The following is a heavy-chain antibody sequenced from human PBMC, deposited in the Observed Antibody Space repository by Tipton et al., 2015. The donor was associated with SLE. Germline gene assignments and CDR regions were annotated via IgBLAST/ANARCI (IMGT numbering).Heavy chain of an antibody. V-gene: IGHV3-13*01. Sequence: YPGSVKGRFTISRDNAKNSLYLQMNSLRAGDTAVYYCARALRGYSGCVDYWGQGTLVTVSS. CDR3: ARALRGYSGCVDY. D-gene: IGHD5-12*01. J-gene: IGHJ4*02.